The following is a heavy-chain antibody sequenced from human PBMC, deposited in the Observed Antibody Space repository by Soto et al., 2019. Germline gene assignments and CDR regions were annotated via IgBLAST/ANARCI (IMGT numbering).Heavy chain of an antibody. CDR2: IYSGGST. Sequence: GGSLRLSCAASGFTVSSNYMSWVRQAQGKGLEKVSVIYSGGSTYYADSVKGRFTISRDNSKNTLYLQMNSLRAEDTAVYYWSREVYSISSEGTSWYNNYYYRDVWGKGTTVTVSS. J-gene: IGHJ6*03. CDR1: GFTVSSNY. V-gene: IGHV3-66*01. D-gene: IGHD6-6*01. CDR3: SREVYSISSEGTSWYNNYYYRDV.